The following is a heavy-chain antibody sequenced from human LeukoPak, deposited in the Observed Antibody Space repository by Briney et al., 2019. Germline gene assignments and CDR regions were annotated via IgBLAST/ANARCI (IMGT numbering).Heavy chain of an antibody. D-gene: IGHD1-14*01. CDR3: AKTGWRGGGTFNEFDP. J-gene: IGHJ5*02. Sequence: PSETLSLTCTVSGASISRDYRNWIRQPPGKGLEWIGYIYYSGNTKYNPSLKSRVTMSVDTSKNQFSLKLSSVTAADTAVYYCAKTGWRGGGTFNEFDPWGQGTLVTVSS. V-gene: IGHV4-59*08. CDR2: IYYSGNT. CDR1: GASISRDY.